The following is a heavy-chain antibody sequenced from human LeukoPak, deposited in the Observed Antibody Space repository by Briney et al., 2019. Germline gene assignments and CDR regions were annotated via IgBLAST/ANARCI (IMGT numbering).Heavy chain of an antibody. CDR1: GFTFSSYG. Sequence: GGTLRLSCAASGFTFSSYGMSWVRQAPGKGLEWVSAISGSGGSTYYADSVKGRFTISRDNSKNTLYLQMNSLRAEDTAVYYCAKLLSNSGRFLYWGQGTLVTVSS. CDR2: ISGSGGST. D-gene: IGHD4-23*01. J-gene: IGHJ4*02. V-gene: IGHV3-23*01. CDR3: AKLLSNSGRFLY.